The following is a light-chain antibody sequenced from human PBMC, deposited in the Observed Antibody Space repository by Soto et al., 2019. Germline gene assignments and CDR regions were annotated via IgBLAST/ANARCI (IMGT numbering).Light chain of an antibody. Sequence: TVLTQSPGTLSLSPGERATLSCRASQSVSSSFLAWYQQKPGQAPRLLIYGASSRATGIPDRFSGSASGTDFTLTISRLEPEDFAMYYCQQYGSSMYTFGQGTKLEI. CDR1: QSVSSSF. CDR3: QQYGSSMYT. CDR2: GAS. V-gene: IGKV3-20*01. J-gene: IGKJ2*01.